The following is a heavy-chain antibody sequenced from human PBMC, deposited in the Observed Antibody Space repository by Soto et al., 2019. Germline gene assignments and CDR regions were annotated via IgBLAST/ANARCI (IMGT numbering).Heavy chain of an antibody. Sequence: QVQLVQSGAEVKKPGSSVKVSCTASGCTFSSYAISWVRQAPGQGLEWMGGIIPIFGTANYAQKFQGRVTITADESTSTAYMELSSLRSEDTAVYYCARSGVGQWGDYWGQGTLVTVSS. V-gene: IGHV1-69*01. CDR2: IIPIFGTA. J-gene: IGHJ4*02. CDR3: ARSGVGQWGDY. D-gene: IGHD6-19*01. CDR1: GCTFSSYA.